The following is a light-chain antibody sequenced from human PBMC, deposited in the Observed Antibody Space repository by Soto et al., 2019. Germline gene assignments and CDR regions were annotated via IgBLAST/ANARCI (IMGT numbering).Light chain of an antibody. CDR2: GAS. CDR1: QSINNN. Sequence: EIVMTQSPATLSVSPGERATLSCRASQSINNNLAWYQQKRGQGPRLLIYGASSRATGTPARFSGSGSGTGSTLTISSLQSEDFAIYYYQQYNDWPLTFGGGTKVEIK. J-gene: IGKJ4*01. CDR3: QQYNDWPLT. V-gene: IGKV3-15*01.